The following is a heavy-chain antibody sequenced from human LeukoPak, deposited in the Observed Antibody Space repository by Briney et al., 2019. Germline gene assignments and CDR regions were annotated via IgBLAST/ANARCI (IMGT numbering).Heavy chain of an antibody. J-gene: IGHJ4*02. CDR1: GYSISSGYY. CDR3: ARGLRFYY. V-gene: IGHV4-38-2*01. CDR2: INHSGST. Sequence: PSETLSLTCAVSGYSISSGYYWGWIRQPPGKGLEWIGEINHSGSTNYNPSLKSRVTISVDTSKNQFSLKLSSVTAADTAVYYCARGLRFYYWGQGTLVTVSS. D-gene: IGHD4-17*01.